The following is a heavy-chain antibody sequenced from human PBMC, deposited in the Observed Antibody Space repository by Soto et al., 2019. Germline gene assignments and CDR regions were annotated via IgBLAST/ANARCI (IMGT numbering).Heavy chain of an antibody. D-gene: IGHD2-8*01. CDR2: ITPTSRAI. V-gene: IGHV3-48*02. CDR1: GLTFSNLW. Sequence: GGSLRLSCVVSGLTFSNLWMNWVRQAPGKGLEWIAYITPTSRAINYADSVRGRFTISRDGARVSLHMNSLGDEDTAVYYCARDGKGAAYTNGPYYFDYWGQGALVTVSS. CDR3: ARDGKGAAYTNGPYYFDY. J-gene: IGHJ4*02.